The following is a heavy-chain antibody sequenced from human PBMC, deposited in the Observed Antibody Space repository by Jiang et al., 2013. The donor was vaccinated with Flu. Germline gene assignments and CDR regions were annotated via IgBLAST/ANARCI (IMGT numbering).Heavy chain of an antibody. Sequence: GAEVKKPGASVKVSCKASGYTFTSYGISWVRQAPGQGLEWMGWISAYNGNTNYAQKLQGRVTMTTDTSTSTAYMELRSLRSDDTAVYYCARDTGDVLLWFGELLHDAFDIWGQGTMVTVSS. CDR1: GYTFTSYG. V-gene: IGHV1-18*01. CDR2: ISAYNGNT. J-gene: IGHJ3*02. D-gene: IGHD3-10*01. CDR3: ARDTGDVLLWFGELLHDAFDI.